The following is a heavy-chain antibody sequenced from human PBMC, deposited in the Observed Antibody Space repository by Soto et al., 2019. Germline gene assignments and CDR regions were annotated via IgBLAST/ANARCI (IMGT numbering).Heavy chain of an antibody. J-gene: IGHJ6*02. CDR3: ARGVHDIPYHYGMAV. Sequence: GSLRLCCAASGFTFSSYSMNWVCQAPGKGLEWVSSISSSSSYIYYADSVKGRFTISRDNAKNSLYLQMNSLRAEDTAVYYCARGVHDIPYHYGMAVWGQGTTVTVSS. CDR2: ISSSSSYI. V-gene: IGHV3-21*01. D-gene: IGHD3-9*01. CDR1: GFTFSSYS.